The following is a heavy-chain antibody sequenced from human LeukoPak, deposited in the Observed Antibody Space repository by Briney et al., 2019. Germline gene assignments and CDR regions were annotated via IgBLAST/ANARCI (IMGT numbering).Heavy chain of an antibody. J-gene: IGHJ4*02. CDR3: AGNIVVVPAAPRVGIDY. V-gene: IGHV4-34*01. Sequence: SETLSLTCAVYGGSFSGYYWSWIRQPPGKGLEWIGEINHSGSTNYNPSLTSRVTISVETSKNQFSLKLSSVTAADTAVYYCAGNIVVVPAAPRVGIDYWGQGTLVTVSS. D-gene: IGHD2-2*01. CDR2: INHSGST. CDR1: GGSFSGYY.